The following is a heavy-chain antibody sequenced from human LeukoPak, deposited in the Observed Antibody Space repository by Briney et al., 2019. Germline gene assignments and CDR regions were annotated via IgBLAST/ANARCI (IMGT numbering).Heavy chain of an antibody. Sequence: PSETLSLTCTVSGGSISSYYWSWIRQPPGKGLEWIGYIYYSGSTNYNPSLKSRVTISVDTSKNQFSLKLSSVTAADTAVYYCARDPVSGGFDPWGQGTLATVSS. V-gene: IGHV4-59*01. D-gene: IGHD3-10*01. CDR2: IYYSGST. CDR3: ARDPVSGGFDP. J-gene: IGHJ5*02. CDR1: GGSISSYY.